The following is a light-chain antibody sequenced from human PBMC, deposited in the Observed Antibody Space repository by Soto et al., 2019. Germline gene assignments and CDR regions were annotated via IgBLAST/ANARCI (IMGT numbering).Light chain of an antibody. CDR1: RSISSY. J-gene: IGKJ1*01. CDR3: QQSYSTLKS. CDR2: AAS. Sequence: DSQMTQSPSSLSASVGDRVTITCRASRSISSYLNWYQQKPGKAPKLLIYAASSLQSGVPSRFSGRGSGTDFTLTINSLQPEDFATYYCQQSYSTLKSFGQGTKVEIK. V-gene: IGKV1-39*01.